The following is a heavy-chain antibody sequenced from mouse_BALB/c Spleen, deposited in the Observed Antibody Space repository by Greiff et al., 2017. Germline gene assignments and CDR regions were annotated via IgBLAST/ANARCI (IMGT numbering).Heavy chain of an antibody. CDR1: GFTFSSYA. D-gene: IGHD2-3*01. J-gene: IGHJ2*01. V-gene: IGHV5-6-5*01. Sequence: EVQGVESGGGLVKPGGSLKLSCAASGFTFSSYAMSWVRQTPEKRLEWVASISSGGSTYYPDSVKGRFTISRDNARNILYLQMSSLRSEDTAMYYCARGQRGGWDFDYWGQGTTLTVSS. CDR3: ARGQRGGWDFDY. CDR2: ISSGGST.